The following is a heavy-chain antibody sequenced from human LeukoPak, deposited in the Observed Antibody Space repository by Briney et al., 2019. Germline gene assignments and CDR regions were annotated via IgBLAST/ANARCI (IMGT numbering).Heavy chain of an antibody. CDR2: IGGTGDHI. Sequence: GGSLRLSCAASGFSFSSYWMNWVRQVPGKGLEWVSTIGGTGDHIYYADSVKGRFTISRDNSKNTLYLQMSSLRAEDTAVYYCASRPKVSGTWYCFDPWGQGTLVTVSS. D-gene: IGHD6-13*01. CDR3: ASRPKVSGTWYCFDP. CDR1: GFSFSSYW. J-gene: IGHJ5*02. V-gene: IGHV3-23*01.